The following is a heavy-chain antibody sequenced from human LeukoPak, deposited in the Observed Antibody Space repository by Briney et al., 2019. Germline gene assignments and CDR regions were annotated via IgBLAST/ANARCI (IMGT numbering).Heavy chain of an antibody. D-gene: IGHD3-10*01. CDR3: ASLRGFGEYFDY. Sequence: SETLSLTCTVSGGSISSYYWSWIRQPPGKGLEWIGYIYYSGSTNYNPSLKSRVTISVDTSKNQFSLKLSSVTAADTAVYYCASLRGFGEYFDYWGQGTLVTVSS. CDR1: GGSISSYY. CDR2: IYYSGST. V-gene: IGHV4-59*01. J-gene: IGHJ4*02.